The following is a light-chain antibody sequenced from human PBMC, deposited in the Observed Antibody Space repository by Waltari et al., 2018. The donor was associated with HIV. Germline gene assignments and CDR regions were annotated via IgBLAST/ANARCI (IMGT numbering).Light chain of an antibody. J-gene: IGLJ3*02. Sequence: QSALTQPPPAPGSPGQSVPISCTGTHSNVGGYNLFPWYQQHPGKAPKLMIYEVRKRPSGVPDRFSGSKSGNTASLTFSGLQAEDEADYYCNSYAGSNNWVFGGGTKLTVL. CDR1: HSNVGGYNL. CDR3: NSYAGSNNWV. V-gene: IGLV2-8*01. CDR2: EVR.